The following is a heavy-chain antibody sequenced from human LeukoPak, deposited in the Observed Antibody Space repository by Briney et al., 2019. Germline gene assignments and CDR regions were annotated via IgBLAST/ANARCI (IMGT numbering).Heavy chain of an antibody. CDR2: INPNSGGT. CDR3: ASMKGTRGLYYFDF. Sequence: ASVNVSCKASGYTFTGYYMHWVRQAPGQGLEWMGWINPNSGGTNYAQKFQGRVTMTRDTSISTAYMELNRLIFDDTAVYYCASMKGTRGLYYFDFWGQGTLVTVSS. J-gene: IGHJ4*02. V-gene: IGHV1-2*02. D-gene: IGHD2-8*01. CDR1: GYTFTGYY.